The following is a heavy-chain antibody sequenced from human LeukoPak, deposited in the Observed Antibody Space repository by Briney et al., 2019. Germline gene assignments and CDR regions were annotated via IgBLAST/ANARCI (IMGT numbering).Heavy chain of an antibody. V-gene: IGHV4-4*07. Sequence: SETLSLTCTVSGGSISSSYWSWIRHPAGKGLEWIGHVYPAGSTNYNPSLKSRVTMSVDTSKNEFSLQLSSVTAADTAVYYCVREDIYYYYMDVWGKGTTVTISS. CDR1: GGSISSSY. CDR3: VREDIYYYYMDV. D-gene: IGHD2-15*01. CDR2: VYPAGST. J-gene: IGHJ6*03.